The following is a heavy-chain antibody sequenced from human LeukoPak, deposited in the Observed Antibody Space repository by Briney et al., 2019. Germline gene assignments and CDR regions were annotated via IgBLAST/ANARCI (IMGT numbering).Heavy chain of an antibody. V-gene: IGHV3-11*01. CDR3: AKAGCSSTSCYFGWFDP. CDR2: ISGSGSTI. D-gene: IGHD2-2*01. J-gene: IGHJ5*02. Sequence: RSGGSLRLSCAASGFTFSDYYMSWIRQAPGKGLEWISYISGSGSTIYYADSVKGRFTISRGNAEDSLYLQMNSLRAEDTAVYYCAKAGCSSTSCYFGWFDPWGQGTLVTVSS. CDR1: GFTFSDYY.